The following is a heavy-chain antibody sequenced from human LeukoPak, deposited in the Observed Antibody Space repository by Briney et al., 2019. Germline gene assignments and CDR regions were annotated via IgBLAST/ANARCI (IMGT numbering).Heavy chain of an antibody. V-gene: IGHV1-2*06. D-gene: IGHD5-18*01. Sequence: ASVKVSCKASGYTFTCYYMHWVRQAPGQGLEWMGRINPNSGGTNYAQKFQGRVTMTRDTSISTAYMELSRLRSDDTAVYYCARGEYSYGLGLDWGQGTLVTVSS. J-gene: IGHJ4*02. CDR1: GYTFTCYY. CDR2: INPNSGGT. CDR3: ARGEYSYGLGLD.